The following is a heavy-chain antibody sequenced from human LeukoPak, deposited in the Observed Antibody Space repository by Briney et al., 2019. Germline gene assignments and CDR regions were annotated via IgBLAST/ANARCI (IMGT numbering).Heavy chain of an antibody. CDR3: ARDTMDGYFEY. Sequence: ASVTDSCKASGCTFTSYGISWVRQAPGQGLEWMGWISAYNGNTNYAQKLQGRVTMTTDTSTSTAYMELRSLRSDDTAVYYCARDTMDGYFEYWGQGTLVTVST. D-gene: IGHD5-24*01. J-gene: IGHJ4*02. CDR2: ISAYNGNT. CDR1: GCTFTSYG. V-gene: IGHV1-18*01.